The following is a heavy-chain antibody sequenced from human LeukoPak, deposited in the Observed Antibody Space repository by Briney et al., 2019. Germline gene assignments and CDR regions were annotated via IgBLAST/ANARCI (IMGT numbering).Heavy chain of an antibody. J-gene: IGHJ4*02. CDR2: IIPIFGTA. V-gene: IGHV1-69*13. Sequence: GASVKVSCKASGGTFSSYAISWVRQAPGQGLEWMGGIIPIFGTANYAQKFQGRVTITADESTSTAYMELSSLRSEDTAVYYCARDGHHDIAAAGTEGGYWGQGTLVTVSS. CDR1: GGTFSSYA. D-gene: IGHD6-13*01. CDR3: ARDGHHDIAAAGTEGGY.